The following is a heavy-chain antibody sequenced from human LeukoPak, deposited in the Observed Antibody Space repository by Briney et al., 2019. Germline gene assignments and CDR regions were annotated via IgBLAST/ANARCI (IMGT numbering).Heavy chain of an antibody. Sequence: GVSLRLSCAASGFTFDDYGMSWVRQAPGKGLEWVSDIDWNGGSTGYADSVKGRFTISRDNAKNSLYLQMNSLRAEDTALYYCARVYSGSYSGAFDIWGQGTMVTVSS. D-gene: IGHD1-26*01. CDR1: GFTFDDYG. J-gene: IGHJ3*02. V-gene: IGHV3-20*04. CDR2: IDWNGGST. CDR3: ARVYSGSYSGAFDI.